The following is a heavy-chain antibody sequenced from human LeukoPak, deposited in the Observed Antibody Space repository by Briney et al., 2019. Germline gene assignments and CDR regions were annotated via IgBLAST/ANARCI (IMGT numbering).Heavy chain of an antibody. CDR2: ISSNGISI. J-gene: IGHJ4*02. V-gene: IGHV3-11*04. D-gene: IGHD3-22*01. CDR3: ARALYDTSGYYYAGFDY. CDR1: GFTFSDYY. Sequence: GGSLRLSCAASGFTFSDYYMSWIRQAPGKGLEWVSCISSNGISIYYADSVKGRFTISRDNAKNSLYLQMNSLRAEDTAVYYCARALYDTSGYYYAGFDYWGQGTLVTVSS.